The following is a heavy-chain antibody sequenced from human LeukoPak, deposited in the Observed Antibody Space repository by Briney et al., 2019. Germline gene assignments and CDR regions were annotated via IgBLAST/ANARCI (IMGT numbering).Heavy chain of an antibody. D-gene: IGHD2-21*01. CDR3: ARDSTNLAESPDY. CDR2: ISYDGSNK. CDR1: GFTFSSYE. Sequence: GGSLRLSCAASGFTFSSYEMNWVRQAPGKGLEWVAVISYDGSNKYYADSVKGRFTISRDNSKNTLYLQMNSLRAEDTAVYYCARDSTNLAESPDYWGQGTLVTVSS. J-gene: IGHJ4*02. V-gene: IGHV3-30*01.